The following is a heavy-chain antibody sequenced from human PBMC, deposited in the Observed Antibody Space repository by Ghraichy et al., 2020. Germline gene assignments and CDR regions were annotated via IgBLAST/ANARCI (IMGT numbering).Heavy chain of an antibody. CDR3: ARGPFGVVIGLYGMDV. Sequence: GSLRLSCAASGFTVSSNYMSWVRQAPGKGLEWVSVIYSGGSTYYADSVKGRFTISRDNSKNTLYLQMNSLRAEDTAVYYCARGPFGVVIGLYGMDVWGQGTTVTVSS. D-gene: IGHD3-3*01. CDR2: IYSGGST. CDR1: GFTVSSNY. J-gene: IGHJ6*02. V-gene: IGHV3-53*01.